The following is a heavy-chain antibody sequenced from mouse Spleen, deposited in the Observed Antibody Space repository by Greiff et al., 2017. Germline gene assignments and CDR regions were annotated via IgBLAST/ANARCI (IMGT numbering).Heavy chain of an antibody. CDR1: GYSITSGYY. Sequence: ESGPGLVKPSQSLSLTCSVPGYSITSGYYWNWIRQFPGNKLEWMGYISYDGSNNYNPSLKNRISITRDTSKNQFFLKLNSVTTEDTATYYCARGGYGYGYWGQGTTLTVSS. J-gene: IGHJ2*01. CDR3: ARGGYGYGY. CDR2: ISYDGSN. D-gene: IGHD1-2*01. V-gene: IGHV3-6*01.